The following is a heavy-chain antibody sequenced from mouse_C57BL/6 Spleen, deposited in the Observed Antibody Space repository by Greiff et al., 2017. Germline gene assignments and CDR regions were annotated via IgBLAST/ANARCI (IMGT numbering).Heavy chain of an antibody. D-gene: IGHD1-1*01. CDR2: IDPNSGGT. CDR1: GYTFTSYW. J-gene: IGHJ1*03. Sequence: QVQLKESGAELVKPGASVKLSCKASGYTFTSYWMHWVKQRPGRGLEWIGRIDPNSGGTKYNEKFKSKATLTVDKPSSTAYMQLSSLTSEDSAVYYCARPGTTVVADWYFDVWGTGTTVTVSS. CDR3: ARPGTTVVADWYFDV. V-gene: IGHV1-72*01.